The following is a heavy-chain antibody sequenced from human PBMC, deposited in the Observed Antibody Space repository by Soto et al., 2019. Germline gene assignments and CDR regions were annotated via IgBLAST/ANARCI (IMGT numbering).Heavy chain of an antibody. CDR1: GFTFSSYG. CDR2: ISYDGSNK. D-gene: IGHD3-10*01. J-gene: IGHJ4*01. V-gene: IGHV3-30*18. CDR3: AKDSLLWGRLLIWFGEAPDY. Sequence: VGSLRLSCAASGFTFSSYGMHWVRQAPGKGLEWVAVISYDGSNKYYADSVKGRFTISRDNSKNTLYLQMNSLRAEDTAVYYCAKDSLLWGRLLIWFGEAPDYSGHGTLVTVS.